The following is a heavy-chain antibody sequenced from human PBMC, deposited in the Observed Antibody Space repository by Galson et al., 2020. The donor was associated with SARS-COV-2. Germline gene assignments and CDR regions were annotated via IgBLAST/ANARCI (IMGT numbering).Heavy chain of an antibody. CDR1: DVSMTSYY. J-gene: IGHJ6*02. D-gene: IGHD4-17*01. V-gene: IGHV4-59*01. Sequence: ETSETLSLTCSVSDVSMTSYYWSWIRQPPGKGLEWIGYISYSGSTNSNPSLRSRVTILVDMSRNQFSLKLSSVTAADTAIYYCARDPAPLYGDNYYYGMDVWGRGTTVTVSS. CDR3: ARDPAPLYGDNYYYGMDV. CDR2: ISYSGST.